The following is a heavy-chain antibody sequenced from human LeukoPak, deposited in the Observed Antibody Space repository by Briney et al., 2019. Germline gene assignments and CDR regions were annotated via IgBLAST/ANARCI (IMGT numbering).Heavy chain of an antibody. CDR1: GFTFSSYG. CDR2: ISYDGSNK. Sequence: GRSLRLSCAASGFTFSSYGMHWVRQAPGKGLEWVAVISYDGSNKFYPDSVKGRFTISRDNSKNTMNLQMNSLRAEDTAVYYCARQLTGYAPQEWGQGTLVTVSS. V-gene: IGHV3-30*03. D-gene: IGHD1-1*01. J-gene: IGHJ1*01. CDR3: ARQLTGYAPQE.